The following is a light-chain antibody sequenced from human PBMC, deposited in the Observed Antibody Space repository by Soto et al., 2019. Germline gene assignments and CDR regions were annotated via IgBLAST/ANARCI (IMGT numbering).Light chain of an antibody. CDR2: EVT. CDR3: TSYTITTTLVL. V-gene: IGLV2-14*01. CDR1: RSDVGGYNY. Sequence: QSALTQPASVSRSPGQSITISCTGTRSDVGGYNYVSWYQHHPGKAPKLIIYEVTNRPSGVSNRFSGSKSGNTASLTISGLQAEDEADYYCTSYTITTTLVLFGGGTKLTVL. J-gene: IGLJ3*02.